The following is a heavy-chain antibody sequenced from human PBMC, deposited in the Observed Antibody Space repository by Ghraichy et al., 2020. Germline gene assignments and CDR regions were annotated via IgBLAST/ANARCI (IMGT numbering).Heavy chain of an antibody. J-gene: IGHJ4*02. Sequence: SQTLSLTCAVLGYSITDGYYWGWVRQAPGKGLEWIASMWYSGNTYSNTAFRSRVAMFADTSKNEISLELQSMAAADTAVYYCATFGAVKGVIHYWGQGAQVTVSS. CDR3: ATFGAVKGVIHY. CDR2: MWYSGNT. V-gene: IGHV4-38-2*01. D-gene: IGHD3-10*01. CDR1: GYSITDGYY.